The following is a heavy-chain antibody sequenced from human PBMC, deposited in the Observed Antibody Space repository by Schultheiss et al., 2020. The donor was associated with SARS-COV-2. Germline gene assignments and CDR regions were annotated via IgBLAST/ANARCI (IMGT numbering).Heavy chain of an antibody. Sequence: GGSLRLSCSASGFTVSSKFMNWVRQAPGKGLEWVSVIYSDGSTHSADSVKGRFTISRDNSKNTLYLQMNSLRAEDTAVYYCARDRSWYRGAFDIWGQGTMVTVSS. V-gene: IGHV3-53*01. CDR3: ARDRSWYRGAFDI. J-gene: IGHJ3*02. D-gene: IGHD6-13*01. CDR2: IYSDGST. CDR1: GFTVSSKF.